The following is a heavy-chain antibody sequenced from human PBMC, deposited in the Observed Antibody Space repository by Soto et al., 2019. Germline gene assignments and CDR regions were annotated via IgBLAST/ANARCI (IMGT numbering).Heavy chain of an antibody. V-gene: IGHV5-51*01. D-gene: IGHD6-13*01. Sequence: PGESLKISCKGSGYSFTNYWISWVRQMPVKGLEFMGIIYPIYSKTKYSPSFQGHVTVSSYNSVSTSYLQLISLKASDTGMYYFAXHGWIAAAVKGRGKWFDPWGQGTLVTVSS. CDR3: AXHGWIAAAVKGRGKWFDP. CDR1: GYSFTNYW. J-gene: IGHJ5*02. CDR2: IYPIYSKT.